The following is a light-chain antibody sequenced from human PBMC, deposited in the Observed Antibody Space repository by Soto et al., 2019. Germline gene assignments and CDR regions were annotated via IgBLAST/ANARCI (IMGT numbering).Light chain of an antibody. CDR2: YDE. CDR1: TSNIGNNP. J-gene: IGLJ2*01. V-gene: IGLV1-36*01. Sequence: QSVLTQPPSVSEAPRQRVTISCSGSTSNIGNNPVSWYQQLPGKAPKLLIYYDELKPSGVSDRFSGSKSGTSASLAISGLQSEDEAHYYCAAWDDSLKVVVFGGGTKVTVL. CDR3: AAWDDSLKVVV.